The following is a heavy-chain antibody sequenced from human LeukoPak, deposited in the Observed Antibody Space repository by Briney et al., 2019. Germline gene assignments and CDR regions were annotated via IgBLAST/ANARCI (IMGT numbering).Heavy chain of an antibody. V-gene: IGHV1-18*01. CDR2: ITSYNGNT. D-gene: IGHD6-13*01. CDR1: GYTFSSYG. J-gene: IGHJ4*02. Sequence: ASVNVSCKASGYTFSSYGISWVRQAPGQGLEWMGWITSYNGNTKYAQQLQGRVTMTTDTSTGTAYMELRSLRCDDTAVYYCARAGAAAGTPFDYWGQGTLVTVSS. CDR3: ARAGAAAGTPFDY.